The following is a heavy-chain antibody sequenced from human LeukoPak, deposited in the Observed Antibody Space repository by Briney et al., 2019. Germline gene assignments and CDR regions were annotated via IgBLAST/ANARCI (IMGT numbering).Heavy chain of an antibody. J-gene: IGHJ3*02. CDR3: ARDSFTFGGVITPLDI. CDR1: GGSISSYY. Sequence: SETLSLTCTVSGGSISSYYWSWIRQPPGKGLEWIGYIYYSGSTSYNPSLKSRVTISVDTSKNQFSLKLSSVTAADTAVYYCARDSFTFGGVITPLDIWGQGTMVTVSS. CDR2: IYYSGST. D-gene: IGHD3-16*01. V-gene: IGHV4-59*01.